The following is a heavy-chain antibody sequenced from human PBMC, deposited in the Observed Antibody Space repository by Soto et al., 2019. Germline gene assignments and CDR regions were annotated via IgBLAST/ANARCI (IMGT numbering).Heavy chain of an antibody. D-gene: IGHD3-22*01. Sequence: RASVKVSCKASGYTFTSYAMHWVRQAPGQRLEWMGWINAGNGNTKYSQKFQGRVTITRDTSASTAYMELSSLRSEDTAVYYCARDPVYDSSGYPDYWGQGTLVTVSS. V-gene: IGHV1-3*01. J-gene: IGHJ4*02. CDR1: GYTFTSYA. CDR3: ARDPVYDSSGYPDY. CDR2: INAGNGNT.